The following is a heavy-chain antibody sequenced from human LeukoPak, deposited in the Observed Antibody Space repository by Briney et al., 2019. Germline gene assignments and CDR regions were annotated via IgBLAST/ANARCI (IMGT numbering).Heavy chain of an antibody. Sequence: GSLRLSCAASGFTFSTYGMNWVRQAPGKGLQWVSSISNNGGGTFYVESVRGRFTISRDNSKNTLYLHMNSLRADDTAIYYCAKVVSGTYTPDYWGQGTLVTVSS. V-gene: IGHV3-23*01. CDR3: AKVVSGTYTPDY. CDR2: ISNNGGGT. CDR1: GFTFSTYG. D-gene: IGHD1-26*01. J-gene: IGHJ4*02.